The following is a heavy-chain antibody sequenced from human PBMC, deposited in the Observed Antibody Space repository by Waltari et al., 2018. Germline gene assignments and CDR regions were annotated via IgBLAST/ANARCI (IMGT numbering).Heavy chain of an antibody. CDR1: GYPFSDYY. J-gene: IGHJ4*02. D-gene: IGHD3-3*01. Sequence: EAQLNQSGAEVKKPGATVRISCKASGYPFSDYYIHWVQQVPGKGLEWMARFDPENGDSEFADKFQGRVSVTADTSTDTAYLDLTSLTSEDSAIYYCANSMSGPRVQWGQGTLLTVTS. V-gene: IGHV1-69-2*01. CDR2: FDPENGDS. CDR3: ANSMSGPRVQ.